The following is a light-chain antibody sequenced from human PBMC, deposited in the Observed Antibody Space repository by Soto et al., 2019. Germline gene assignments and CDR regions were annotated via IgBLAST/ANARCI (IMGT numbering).Light chain of an antibody. Sequence: QAVVTQSPSASASLGASVKLTCTLSSGHSSYAIAWHQQQPEKGPRYLMKLSSDGSHSKGDGLPDRFSGSSSGAERYLTISSLQSEDEADYYCQTWDTGARVVFGGGTKLTVL. J-gene: IGLJ2*01. CDR1: SGHSSYA. CDR2: LSSDGSH. CDR3: QTWDTGARVV. V-gene: IGLV4-69*01.